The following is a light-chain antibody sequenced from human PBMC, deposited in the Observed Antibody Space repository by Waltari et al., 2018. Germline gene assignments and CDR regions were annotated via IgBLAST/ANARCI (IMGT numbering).Light chain of an antibody. CDR3: SSYTISSTLGV. J-gene: IGLJ2*01. V-gene: IGLV2-14*03. CDR2: YVS. CDR1: SSDVGGYNY. Sequence: QSALTQPASGSSAPGQASNISCTGTSSDVGGYNYVSWYQQHPGKAPKLIIYYVSNRPSGVSNRFSGSKSGNTASLTISGLQAQDEADYSCSSYTISSTLGVFGGGTKLTVL.